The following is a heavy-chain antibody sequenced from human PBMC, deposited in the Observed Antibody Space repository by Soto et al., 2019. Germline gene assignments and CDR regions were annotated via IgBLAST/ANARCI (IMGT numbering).Heavy chain of an antibody. V-gene: IGHV3-23*01. CDR3: AKDTIDDSPLPGLDYSYAMDV. CDR2: MSGSGGRT. D-gene: IGHD3-22*01. Sequence: GGSLRLSCAASGFTFSSYAMSWVRQAPGKGLEWVSAMSGSGGRTYYADSVKGRFTISRDNSKNTLYLQMNSLRAEDTAVYYCAKDTIDDSPLPGLDYSYAMDVWGQGTTVTVSS. J-gene: IGHJ6*02. CDR1: GFTFSSYA.